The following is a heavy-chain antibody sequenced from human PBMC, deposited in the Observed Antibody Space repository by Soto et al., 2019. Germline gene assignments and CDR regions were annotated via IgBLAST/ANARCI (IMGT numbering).Heavy chain of an antibody. V-gene: IGHV3-53*01. CDR2: LYDVDGS. CDR1: GLTISGKKY. CDR3: ATWHEREHAYDG. Sequence: DVQLVESGGGLIQPGESLRLSCAAFGLTISGKKYVAWVRQAPGKRLEWVSALYDVDGSFYADSLKGRFTTSSDSSKTNVYVQMKDLRPDDTAVYYCATWHEREHAYDGWGQGTTVTVSS. J-gene: IGHJ3*01. D-gene: IGHD1-1*01.